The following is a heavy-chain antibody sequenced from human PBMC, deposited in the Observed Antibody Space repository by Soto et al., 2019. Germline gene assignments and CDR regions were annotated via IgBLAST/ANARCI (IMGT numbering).Heavy chain of an antibody. CDR1: GASISSGDYF. Sequence: PSQTLSLTCTVAGASISSGDYFWSWIRQSPGKGLQWIGYIYDCGSSYYNPSLKSRVTMSVDTSKNQFSLKLSSVTAADTAVYYCAREKGYISGPKIFDYWGQGTLVTVSS. J-gene: IGHJ4*02. CDR3: AREKGYISGPKIFDY. V-gene: IGHV4-30-4*01. CDR2: IYDCGSS. D-gene: IGHD5-12*01.